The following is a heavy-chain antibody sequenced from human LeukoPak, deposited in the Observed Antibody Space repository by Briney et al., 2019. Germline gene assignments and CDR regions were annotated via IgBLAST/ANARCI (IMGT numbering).Heavy chain of an antibody. CDR1: EFTFSRYW. Sequence: GGSLRLSCAASEFTFSRYWMSWVRQAPGKGPEWVANIKQDGSTKYYLDSVKGRLTVSRDNAKNSVFLQINSPRAEDTAIYYCARIGYSSSSFDYWGQGTLVTVSS. J-gene: IGHJ4*02. CDR3: ARIGYSSSSFDY. CDR2: IKQDGSTK. D-gene: IGHD6-6*01. V-gene: IGHV3-7*03.